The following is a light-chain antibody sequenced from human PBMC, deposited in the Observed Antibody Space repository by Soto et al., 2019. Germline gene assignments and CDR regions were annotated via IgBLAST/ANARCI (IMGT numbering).Light chain of an antibody. J-gene: IGLJ1*01. V-gene: IGLV2-8*01. CDR3: NAQADNGKHV. CDR1: SNDVGHSSF. Sequence: QSVLTQPPSASGSPGQSVTISCTGNSNDVGHSSFISWYQQHPGKGPKLIIYEVSKRPSGVPDRFSGSKSGNTASLSVSGLQYEDEADYFCNAQADNGKHVFGTGTKLTFL. CDR2: EVS.